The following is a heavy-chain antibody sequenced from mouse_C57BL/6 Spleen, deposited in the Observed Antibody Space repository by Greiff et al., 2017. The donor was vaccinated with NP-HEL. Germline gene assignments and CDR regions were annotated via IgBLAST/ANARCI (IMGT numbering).Heavy chain of an antibody. CDR1: GYSFTDYN. CDR2: IHPNYGTT. J-gene: IGHJ3*01. CDR3: ARGDYYGNHEGVTWFAY. V-gene: IGHV1-39*01. D-gene: IGHD2-1*01. Sequence: VQLQQSGPELVKPGASVKISCKASGYSFTDYNMNWVKQSNGKSLEWIGVIHPNYGTTSYNQTFKGKATLTVDQSSSTAYMQLNSLTSEDSAVYYCARGDYYGNHEGVTWFAYGGQGTLVTVSA.